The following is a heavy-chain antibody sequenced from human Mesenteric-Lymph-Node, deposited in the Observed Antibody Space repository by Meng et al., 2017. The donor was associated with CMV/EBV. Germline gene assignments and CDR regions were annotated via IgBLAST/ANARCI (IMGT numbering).Heavy chain of an antibody. CDR2: IYYSGST. Sequence: SETLSLTCTVSGGSVSSGSYYWSWIRQPPGKGLEWIGYIYYSGSTNYNPSLKGRVTISLDTSKNQFSLKLSSVTAADTAVYYCARDYSCSSTSCYQGIDPWGQGALVTVSS. J-gene: IGHJ5*02. V-gene: IGHV4-61*01. CDR3: ARDYSCSSTSCYQGIDP. CDR1: GGSVSSGSYY. D-gene: IGHD2-2*01.